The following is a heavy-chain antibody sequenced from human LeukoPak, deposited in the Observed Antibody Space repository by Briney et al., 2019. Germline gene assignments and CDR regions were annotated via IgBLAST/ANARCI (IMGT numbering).Heavy chain of an antibody. CDR3: ARGRGGYSYGDSLDY. V-gene: IGHV1-46*01. D-gene: IGHD5-18*01. Sequence: ASVKVSFTASGYTFTSYYMHWVRQAPGQGLEWMGIINPSGGSTSYAQKFQGRVTMTRDTSTSTVYMELSSLRSEDTAVYYCARGRGGYSYGDSLDYWGQGTLVTVSS. J-gene: IGHJ4*02. CDR1: GYTFTSYY. CDR2: INPSGGST.